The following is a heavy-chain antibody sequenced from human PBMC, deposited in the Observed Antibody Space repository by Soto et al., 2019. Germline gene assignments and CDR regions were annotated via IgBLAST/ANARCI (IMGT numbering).Heavy chain of an antibody. CDR1: AGSFSSYT. CDR3: ARASGYYGSGSPIYYYGMDA. V-gene: IGHV1-69*02. Sequence: ASVKVSCKASAGSFSSYTMSWVRQAPGQGLEWMGRIIPILDITNYAQKFQGRVIISADKSTSTAYMELSSLRSEDTAVYYCARASGYYGSGSPIYYYGMDAWGQGTTVTVSS. J-gene: IGHJ6*02. D-gene: IGHD3-10*01. CDR2: IIPILDIT.